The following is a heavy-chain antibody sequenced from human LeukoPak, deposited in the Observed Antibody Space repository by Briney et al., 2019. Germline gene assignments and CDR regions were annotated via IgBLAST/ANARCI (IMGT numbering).Heavy chain of an antibody. J-gene: IGHJ4*02. V-gene: IGHV3-23*01. CDR2: ILGAGGSI. D-gene: IGHD4-17*01. CDR1: GFTFRLFV. Sequence: PGGSLSFSCAASGFTFRLFVRTWFGQAQGKGLKGGSVILGAGGSISYADSVRGRFTISRDNSKNTLYLQMSSLRAEDTAIYYCAHPSTPDYGGLDYWGQGTLVTVSS. CDR3: AHPSTPDYGGLDY.